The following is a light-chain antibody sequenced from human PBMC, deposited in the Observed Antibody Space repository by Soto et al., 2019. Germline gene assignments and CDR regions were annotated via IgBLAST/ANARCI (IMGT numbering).Light chain of an antibody. J-gene: IGLJ1*01. CDR2: EVS. CDR1: SRDVGGYDY. Sequence: QSALTQPASVSGSPGQSITISCTGTSRDVGGYDYVSWYQIRPGKAPKLVVFEVSNRPSGVSSRFSGSKSGNTASLTISGLQAEDEADYFCSSYSISTAYLFGTGTKVTVL. CDR3: SSYSISTAYL. V-gene: IGLV2-14*01.